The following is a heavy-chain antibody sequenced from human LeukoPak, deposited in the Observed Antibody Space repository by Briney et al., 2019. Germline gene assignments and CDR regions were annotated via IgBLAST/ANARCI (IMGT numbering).Heavy chain of an antibody. CDR3: ARDRFAYGSGSGWFDP. J-gene: IGHJ5*02. Sequence: GGSLRLSCAASGFTFSSYAMSWVRQAPGRGLEWVSYISSSSSPIFYADSVKGRFTISRDNAKNSLYLQMNSLRAEDAAVYYCARDRFAYGSGSGWFDPWGQGTPVTVSS. V-gene: IGHV3-48*01. CDR2: ISSSSSPI. CDR1: GFTFSSYA. D-gene: IGHD3-10*01.